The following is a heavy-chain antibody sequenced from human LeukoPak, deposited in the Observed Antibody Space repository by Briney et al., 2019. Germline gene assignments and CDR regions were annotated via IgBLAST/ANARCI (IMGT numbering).Heavy chain of an antibody. V-gene: IGHV1-8*01. Sequence: ASVKVSCKASGYTFTSYDINWVRQATGQGLEWMGWMNPNSGNTGYAQKFQGRVTITRNTSISTAYMELSSLRSEDTAVYYCARVYSSSPYYYYYYYMDVWGKGTTVTVSS. CDR2: MNPNSGNT. J-gene: IGHJ6*03. CDR1: GYTFTSYD. CDR3: ARVYSSSPYYYYYYYMDV. D-gene: IGHD6-6*01.